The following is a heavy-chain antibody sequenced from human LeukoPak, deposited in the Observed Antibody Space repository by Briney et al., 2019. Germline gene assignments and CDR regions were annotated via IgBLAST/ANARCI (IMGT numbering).Heavy chain of an antibody. V-gene: IGHV3-30-3*01. CDR2: ISYDGSNK. D-gene: IGHD3-9*01. CDR1: GFTFSSYA. Sequence: GGSLRLSCAASGFTFSSYAMHWVRQAPGKGLEWVAAISYDGSNKYYGDSVKGRFTISRDNSKNTLDLQMNSLRADDTAVYFCGRTYDILTFFDYWGQGTLVTVSS. CDR3: GRTYDILTFFDY. J-gene: IGHJ4*02.